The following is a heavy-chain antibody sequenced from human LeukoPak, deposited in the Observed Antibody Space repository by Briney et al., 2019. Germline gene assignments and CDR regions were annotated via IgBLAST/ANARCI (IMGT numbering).Heavy chain of an antibody. D-gene: IGHD6-6*01. Sequence: SETLSLTCAVSGGSISSGDYSWRWIRQPPGKGLEWIGYIYHSGSTNYNPSLQSRVTIPVDTSKNQLSLNLNSVTAADTAVYYCARGGAARLHFQNWGQGTLVTVSS. CDR1: GGSISSGDYS. CDR2: IYHSGST. J-gene: IGHJ1*01. CDR3: ARGGAARLHFQN. V-gene: IGHV4-61*08.